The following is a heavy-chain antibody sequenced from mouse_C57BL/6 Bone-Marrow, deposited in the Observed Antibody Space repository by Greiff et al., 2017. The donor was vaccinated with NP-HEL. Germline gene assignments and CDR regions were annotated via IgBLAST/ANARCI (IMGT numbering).Heavy chain of an antibody. CDR1: GFNIKDDY. D-gene: IGHD4-1*01. CDR3: TKGILTGIAY. V-gene: IGHV14-4*01. J-gene: IGHJ3*01. Sequence: EVQLQQSGAELVRPGASVKLSCTASGFNIKDDYMHWVKQRPEQGLEWIGWIDPENGDTEYASKFQGKATITADTSSNTAYLQLSSLTSEDTAVYYCTKGILTGIAYWGQGTLVTVSA. CDR2: IDPENGDT.